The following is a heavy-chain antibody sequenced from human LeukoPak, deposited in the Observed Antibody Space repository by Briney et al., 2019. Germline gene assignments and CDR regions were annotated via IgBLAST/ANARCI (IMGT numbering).Heavy chain of an antibody. CDR2: INHSGST. V-gene: IGHV4-34*01. J-gene: IGHJ5*02. Sequence: PSETLSLTCAVYGGSFSGYYWSWIRQPPGKGLEWIGEINHSGSTNYNPSLKSRVTISVDTSKNQFSLKLSSVTAADTAVYYCARGDRWFDSSSWYYAAWFDPWGQGTLVTVSS. CDR1: GGSFSGYY. D-gene: IGHD6-13*01. CDR3: ARGDRWFDSSSWYYAAWFDP.